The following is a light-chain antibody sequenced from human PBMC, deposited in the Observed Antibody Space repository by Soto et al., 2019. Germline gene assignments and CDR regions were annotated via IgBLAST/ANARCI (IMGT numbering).Light chain of an antibody. CDR3: QQPSNWTVS. CDR1: QSVSSY. J-gene: IGKJ5*01. CDR2: DAS. V-gene: IGKV3-11*01. Sequence: IDVTNAPSSRCTYTLDIVTLSFRASQSVSSYLAWYQQKPGQAPRLLIYDASNRATGIPARFSGSGSGTDFTLTISSLEPEDFAVYYCQQPSNWTVSLGQRTRLAIK.